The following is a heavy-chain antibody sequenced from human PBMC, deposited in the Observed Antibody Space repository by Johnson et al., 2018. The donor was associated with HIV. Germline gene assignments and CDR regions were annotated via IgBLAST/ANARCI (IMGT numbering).Heavy chain of an antibody. V-gene: IGHV3-30*18. Sequence: QVQLVESGGGVVQPGTSLRLSCAASGFTFSTYGMHWVRQAPGKGLEWVAVISYDGTYEFYADSVKGRFTISRDNSKNTLSLQMNSLRAEDTAVYYCTKMGAAFFAFDIWGQGTMVTVSS. CDR3: TKMGAAFFAFDI. J-gene: IGHJ3*02. D-gene: IGHD3-16*01. CDR1: GFTFSTYG. CDR2: ISYDGTYE.